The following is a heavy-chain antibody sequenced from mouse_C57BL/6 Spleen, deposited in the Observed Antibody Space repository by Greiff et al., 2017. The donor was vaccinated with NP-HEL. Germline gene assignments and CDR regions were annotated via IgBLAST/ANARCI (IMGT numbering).Heavy chain of an antibody. V-gene: IGHV1-52*01. J-gene: IGHJ4*01. Sequence: QVQLQQPGAELVRPGSSVKLSCKASGYTFTSYWMHWVKQRPIQGLEWIGNIDPSDSETHYNQKFKDKATLTVDKSSSTAYMQLSSLTSEDSEVYYCAREGFLYAMDYWGQGTSVTVSS. CDR2: IDPSDSET. CDR3: AREGFLYAMDY. CDR1: GYTFTSYW.